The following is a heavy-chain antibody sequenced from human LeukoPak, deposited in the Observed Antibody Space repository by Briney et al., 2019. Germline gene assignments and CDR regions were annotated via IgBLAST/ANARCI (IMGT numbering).Heavy chain of an antibody. CDR1: GGSISSGGYY. J-gene: IGHJ5*02. V-gene: IGHV4-30-2*01. D-gene: IGHD3-3*01. CDR3: ARDRGITIFGVVRWGVFDP. CDR2: IYHSGST. Sequence: PSETLSLTCTVSGGSISSGGYYWSWIRQPPGKGLEWIGYIYHSGSTYYNPSLKSRVTISVDRSKNQFSLKLSSVTAADTAVYYCARDRGITIFGVVRWGVFDPWGQGTLVTVSS.